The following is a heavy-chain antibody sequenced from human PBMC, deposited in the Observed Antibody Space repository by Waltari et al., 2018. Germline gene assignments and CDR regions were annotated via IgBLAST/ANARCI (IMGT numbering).Heavy chain of an antibody. D-gene: IGHD3-9*01. CDR3: ARKRYFDWFVYYYYGMDV. CDR1: GGSFSGYY. Sequence: QVQLQQWGAGLLKPSETLSLTCAVYGGSFSGYYWSWIRQPPGKGLEWIGEITHSGSTNYNPSLKSRVTISVDTSKNQFSLKLSSVTAADTAVYYCARKRYFDWFVYYYYGMDVWGQGTTVTVSS. CDR2: ITHSGST. V-gene: IGHV4-34*01. J-gene: IGHJ6*02.